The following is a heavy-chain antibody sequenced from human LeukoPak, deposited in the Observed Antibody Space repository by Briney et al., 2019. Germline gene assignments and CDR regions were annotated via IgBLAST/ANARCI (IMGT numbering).Heavy chain of an antibody. Sequence: LPGGSLRLSCAAPGFTFINYGMHWVRQAPGKGLEWVAFIQYSGNNKYYADSVKGRFTISRDNSKNTLYLQMNSLRAEDTAVYYCARRAGAYSHPYDYWGQGTLVTVSS. J-gene: IGHJ4*02. V-gene: IGHV3-30*12. D-gene: IGHD4/OR15-4a*01. CDR1: GFTFINYG. CDR3: ARRAGAYSHPYDY. CDR2: IQYSGNNK.